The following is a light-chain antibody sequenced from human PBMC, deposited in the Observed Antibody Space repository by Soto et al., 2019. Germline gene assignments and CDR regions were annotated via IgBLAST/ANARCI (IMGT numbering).Light chain of an antibody. CDR3: QQYYTTPRT. Sequence: DIVLTQSPDSLAVSLGERATINCKSSQSVLYSSNNKNYLGWYKQKPGQPPKLLIYWASTRESGVPDRFSGSGSGTDFTLTISSLQAEDVAVYYCQQYYTTPRTFGGGTKVEI. CDR1: QSVLYSSNNKNY. V-gene: IGKV4-1*01. CDR2: WAS. J-gene: IGKJ4*01.